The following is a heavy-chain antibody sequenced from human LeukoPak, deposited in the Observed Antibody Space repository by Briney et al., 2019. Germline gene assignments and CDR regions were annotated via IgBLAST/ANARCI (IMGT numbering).Heavy chain of an antibody. V-gene: IGHV3-30*18. Sequence: PGRSLRLSCAASGFTFSSYGMHWVRQAPGKGLEWVAVISYDGSNKYYADSAKGRFTISRDNSKNTLYLQMNSLRAEDTAVYYCAKGLEGYCSSTSCPYFDYWGQGTLVTVSS. CDR3: AKGLEGYCSSTSCPYFDY. J-gene: IGHJ4*02. D-gene: IGHD2-2*01. CDR1: GFTFSSYG. CDR2: ISYDGSNK.